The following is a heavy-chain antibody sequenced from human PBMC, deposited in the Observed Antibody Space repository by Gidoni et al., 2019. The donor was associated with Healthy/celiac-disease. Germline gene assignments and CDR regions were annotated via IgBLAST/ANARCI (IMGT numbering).Heavy chain of an antibody. CDR1: GFTFHTAW. V-gene: IGHV3-15*01. Sequence: QLVASGGGLVKPGGSLRPSCSASGFTFHTAWMSWVRQAPGKGLEWVGRIKSKTDGGTTDYAAPVKGRFTISRDDSKNTLYLQMNSLKTEDTAVYYCTTDHWVMATRADAFDIWGQGTMVTVSS. CDR2: IKSKTDGGTT. CDR3: TTDHWVMATRADAFDI. D-gene: IGHD3-16*01. J-gene: IGHJ3*02.